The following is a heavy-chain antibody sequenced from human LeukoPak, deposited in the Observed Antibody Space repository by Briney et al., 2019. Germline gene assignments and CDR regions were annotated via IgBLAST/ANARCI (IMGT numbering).Heavy chain of an antibody. Sequence: PGGSLRLPCAASGFTFSRYWMRWVRQVPGKGLIWVSRLNSDGSATSYADSVRGRFTISRDNVKNTLYLQMNSLRADDTAVYYCARGDADDTSGYYTDYFDYWGQGTLVTVSS. D-gene: IGHD3-22*01. CDR1: GFTFSRYW. J-gene: IGHJ4*02. CDR2: LNSDGSAT. V-gene: IGHV3-74*01. CDR3: ARGDADDTSGYYTDYFDY.